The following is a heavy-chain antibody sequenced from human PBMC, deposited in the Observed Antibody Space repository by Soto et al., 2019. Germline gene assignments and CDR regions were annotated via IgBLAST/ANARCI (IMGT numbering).Heavy chain of an antibody. D-gene: IGHD6-13*01. J-gene: IGHJ6*02. CDR1: GFTFSSYG. Sequence: ESGGGVVQPGRSLRLSCAASGFTFSSYGMHWVRQAPGKGLEWVAVISYDGSNKYYADSVKGRFTISRDNSKNTLYLQMNSLRAEDTAVYYCAKEEGWLSSSWPNYYYGMDVWGQGTTVTVSS. V-gene: IGHV3-30*18. CDR2: ISYDGSNK. CDR3: AKEEGWLSSSWPNYYYGMDV.